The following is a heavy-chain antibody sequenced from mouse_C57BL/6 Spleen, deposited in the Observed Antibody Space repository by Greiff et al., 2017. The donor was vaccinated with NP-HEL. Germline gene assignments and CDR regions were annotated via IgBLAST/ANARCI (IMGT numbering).Heavy chain of an antibody. CDR2: IDPETGGT. Sequence: VQLQQSGAELVRPGASVTLSCKASGYTFTDYEMHWVKQTPVHGLEWIGAIDPETGGTAYNQKFKGKAILTADKSSSTAYMELRSLTSEDSAVYYCTRRGDSNWDYWGQGTTLTVFS. CDR3: TRRGDSNWDY. D-gene: IGHD2-5*01. J-gene: IGHJ2*01. V-gene: IGHV1-15*01. CDR1: GYTFTDYE.